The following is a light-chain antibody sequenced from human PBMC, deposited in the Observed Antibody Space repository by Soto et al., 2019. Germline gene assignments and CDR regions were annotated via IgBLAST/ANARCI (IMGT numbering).Light chain of an antibody. CDR2: ANT. CDR1: SSNIGAGFD. Sequence: QSVLTQPPSVSGAPGQRVTISCTGSSSNIGAGFDVHWYQQLPGTAPKLLIYANTNRPSGVPDRFSASKSGTSASLAITGLQPEDEADYYCQSYDNSLSVFGGGTKVTVL. CDR3: QSYDNSLSV. V-gene: IGLV1-40*01. J-gene: IGLJ3*02.